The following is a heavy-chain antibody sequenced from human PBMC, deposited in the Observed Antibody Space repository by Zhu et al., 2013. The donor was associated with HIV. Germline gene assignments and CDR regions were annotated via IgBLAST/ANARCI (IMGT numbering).Heavy chain of an antibody. CDR1: GYTFTRFG. Sequence: QVQLVQSGAEVKKPGASVKVSCKASGYTFTRFGISWVRQAPGQGLEWMGWISPKNGDTNYAQNFQGKVTMTTDTSTNTAYMELMRLTSDDTAVYYCATSDEYSTSEGWGWFDPWGQGTLVIISS. CDR3: ATSDEYSTSEGWGWFDP. D-gene: IGHD6-6*01. CDR2: ISPKNGDT. J-gene: IGHJ5*02. V-gene: IGHV1-18*01.